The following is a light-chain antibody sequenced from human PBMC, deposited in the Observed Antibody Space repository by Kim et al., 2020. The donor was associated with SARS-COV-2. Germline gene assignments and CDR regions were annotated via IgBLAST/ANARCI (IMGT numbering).Light chain of an antibody. J-gene: IGKJ1*01. CDR2: AAS. CDR3: QHRT. V-gene: IGKV3-15*01. Sequence: PGTLSVSPGERATLSCRASQSISSNLAWYQQKPGQAPRLLIYAASTRATGIPGRFSGSGSGTEFTLTISSLQSEDFAVYYCQHRTFGQGTKVEIK. CDR1: QSISSN.